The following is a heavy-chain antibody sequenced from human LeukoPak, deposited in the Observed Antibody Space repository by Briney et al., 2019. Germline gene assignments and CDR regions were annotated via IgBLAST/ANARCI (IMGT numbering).Heavy chain of an antibody. CDR1: GFTFGSYA. CDR2: ISGSGGST. Sequence: GGSLRLSCAASGFTFGSYAMSWVRQAPGKGLEWVSAISGSGGSTYYADSVKGRFTISRDNSKNTLYLQMNSLRAEDTAVYYCAKTVLRFLEWSPDQDYWGQGTLVTVSS. D-gene: IGHD3-3*01. V-gene: IGHV3-23*01. CDR3: AKTVLRFLEWSPDQDY. J-gene: IGHJ4*02.